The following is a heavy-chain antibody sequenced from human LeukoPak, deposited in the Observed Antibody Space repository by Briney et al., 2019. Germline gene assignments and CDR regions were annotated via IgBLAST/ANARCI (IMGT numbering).Heavy chain of an antibody. J-gene: IGHJ4*02. Sequence: LTGGSLRLSCAASGFTFSSYAVSWVRQAPGKGLEWVSAISGSGGSTYYADSVKGRFTISRDNSKNTLYLQMNSLRAEDTAVYYCAKDQDYDSSGYFQNWGQGTLVTVSS. CDR2: ISGSGGST. V-gene: IGHV3-23*01. D-gene: IGHD3-22*01. CDR1: GFTFSSYA. CDR3: AKDQDYDSSGYFQN.